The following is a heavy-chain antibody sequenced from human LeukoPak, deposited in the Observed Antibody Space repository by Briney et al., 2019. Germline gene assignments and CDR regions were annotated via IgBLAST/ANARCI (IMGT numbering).Heavy chain of an antibody. V-gene: IGHV3-48*01. D-gene: IGHD6-13*01. CDR1: GFTFSSYS. CDR3: AGIAAAGGP. J-gene: IGHJ5*02. Sequence: GGSLRLSCAASGFTFSSYSMNWVRQAPGKGLEWVSYISSSSSTIYYADSVKGRFTISRDNAKNSLHLQMNSLRAEDTAVYYCAGIAAAGGPWGQGTLVTVSS. CDR2: ISSSSSTI.